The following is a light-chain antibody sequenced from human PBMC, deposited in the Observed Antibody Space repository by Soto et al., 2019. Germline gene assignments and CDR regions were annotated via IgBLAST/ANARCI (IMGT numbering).Light chain of an antibody. CDR3: QQYNSYS. CDR2: KAS. J-gene: IGKJ1*01. V-gene: IGKV1-5*03. Sequence: EIQMTQSPSTLSGSVGDRVTITCRASQTISSWLAWYQQKPGKAPKLLIYKASTLKSGVPSRFSGSGSGTEFTLTISSLQPDDFAPYYCQQYNSYSFGQGAKVDIK. CDR1: QTISSW.